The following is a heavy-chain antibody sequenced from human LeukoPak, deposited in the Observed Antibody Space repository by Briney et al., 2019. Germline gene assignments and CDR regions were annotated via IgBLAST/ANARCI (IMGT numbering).Heavy chain of an antibody. CDR2: IIPIFGTA. V-gene: IGHV1-69*06. CDR3: AVRYCSSTSCYSNDAFDI. CDR1: GGTFSSYA. J-gene: IGHJ3*02. D-gene: IGHD2-2*01. Sequence: GASVKVSCKASGGTFSSYAISWVRQAPGQGLEWMGGIIPIFGTANYAQKFQGRVTITAEKSTSTAYMELSSLRSEDTAVYYCAVRYCSSTSCYSNDAFDIWGQGTMVTVSS.